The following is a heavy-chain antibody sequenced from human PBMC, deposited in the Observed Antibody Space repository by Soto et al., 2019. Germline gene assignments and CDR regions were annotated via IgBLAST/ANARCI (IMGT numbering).Heavy chain of an antibody. CDR3: ARGRYGDY. D-gene: IGHD1-1*01. Sequence: QVHLVQSGAEVKKPGASVKVSCKGSGYAFTTYGITWVRQAPGQGLEWMGWISAHNGNTNYAQKLQGRVTVTRDTSTSTAYMELRSLRSDYKAVDYCARGRYGDYWGQGALVTVSS. V-gene: IGHV1-18*01. CDR1: GYAFTTYG. CDR2: ISAHNGNT. J-gene: IGHJ4*02.